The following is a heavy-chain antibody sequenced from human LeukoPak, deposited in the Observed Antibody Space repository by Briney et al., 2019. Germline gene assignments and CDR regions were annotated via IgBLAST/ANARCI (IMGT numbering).Heavy chain of an antibody. CDR2: INPSGGST. D-gene: IGHD1-26*01. CDR3: ARDWDEDSGSYDFGY. Sequence: ASVKVSCKASGYTFTSYYMHWVRQAPGQGLEWMGIINPSGGSTSYAQKFQGRVTMTRDMSTSTVYMELSSLRSEDTAVYYCARDWDEDSGSYDFGYWGQGTLVTVSS. CDR1: GYTFTSYY. V-gene: IGHV1-46*01. J-gene: IGHJ4*02.